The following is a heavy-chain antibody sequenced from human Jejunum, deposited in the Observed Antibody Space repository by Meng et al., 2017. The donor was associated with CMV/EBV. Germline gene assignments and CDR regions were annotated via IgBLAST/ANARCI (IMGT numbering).Heavy chain of an antibody. CDR1: GFTFSDYW. V-gene: IGHV3-74*01. Sequence: SGFTFSDYWVHRALHPPGKAVVCISRINTNESTATYADSLTVPFPLSRDNAKNTLYLQMNSLRAEDTAVYYCARVATLSTIPWFDPWGQGTLVTVSS. D-gene: IGHD3-3*01. CDR3: ARVATLSTIPWFDP. J-gene: IGHJ5*02. CDR2: INTNESTA.